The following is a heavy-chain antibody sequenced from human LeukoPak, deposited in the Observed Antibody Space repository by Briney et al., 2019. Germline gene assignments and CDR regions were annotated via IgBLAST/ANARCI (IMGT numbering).Heavy chain of an antibody. Sequence: SETLSLTCAVYGGSFSGYYWSWIRQPPGKGLEWIGEINHSVSTNYNPSLKSRVTISVDTSKNQFSLKLSSVTAADTAVYYCARVRCSGGSCYSYYYHYMDVWGKGTTVTVSS. CDR3: ARVRCSGGSCYSYYYHYMDV. D-gene: IGHD2-15*01. CDR2: INHSVST. V-gene: IGHV4-34*01. J-gene: IGHJ6*03. CDR1: GGSFSGYY.